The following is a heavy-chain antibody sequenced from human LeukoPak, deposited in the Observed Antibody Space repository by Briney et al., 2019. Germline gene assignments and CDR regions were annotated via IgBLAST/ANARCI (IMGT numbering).Heavy chain of an antibody. Sequence: GASVKVSCKASGYTFTDYYLHWARRAPGQGFEWMGWINPNSGDTNYAQKFQGRVTMTRDTSISTAHMEMSRLRSDDTAVYYCARANFLYCSSTTCLFDYWGQGTLVTVSS. CDR2: INPNSGDT. CDR3: ARANFLYCSSTTCLFDY. J-gene: IGHJ4*02. D-gene: IGHD2-2*01. V-gene: IGHV1-2*02. CDR1: GYTFTDYY.